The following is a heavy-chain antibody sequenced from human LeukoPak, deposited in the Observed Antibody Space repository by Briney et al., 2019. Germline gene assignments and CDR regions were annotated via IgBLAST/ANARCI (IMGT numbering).Heavy chain of an antibody. CDR1: GASIITTNYY. CDR2: ISYSGNA. J-gene: IGHJ4*02. V-gene: IGHV4-39*01. Sequence: SETLSLTCTVSGASIITTNYYWGWIRQPPGKGLEWIGSISYSGNAYYNPSLRSRPSISMDASKNQFSLKVRSVTAADTAVYYCARNLGQTWGTVTTDLWYFDHWGQGTLVPVSS. D-gene: IGHD4-11*01. CDR3: ARNLGQTWGTVTTDLWYFDH.